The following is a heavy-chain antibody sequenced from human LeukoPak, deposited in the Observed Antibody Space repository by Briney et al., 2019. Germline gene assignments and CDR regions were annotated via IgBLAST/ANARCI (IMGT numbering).Heavy chain of an antibody. D-gene: IGHD6-13*01. CDR2: INPSGDTT. Sequence: TSVKVSCKASGYIFTTYNMYWVRQAPGQGLEWMGIINPSGDTTSYAQKFQGRVTMTRDTSTSTVYMELSSLRSEDTAVYYCAREAAGTGGLDVWGKGTTVPVSS. CDR3: AREAAGTGGLDV. J-gene: IGHJ6*04. CDR1: GYIFTTYN. V-gene: IGHV1-46*01.